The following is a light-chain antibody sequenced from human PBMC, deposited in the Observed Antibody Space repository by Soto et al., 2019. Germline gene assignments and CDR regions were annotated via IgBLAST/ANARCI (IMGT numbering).Light chain of an antibody. CDR1: QSVSSSF. CDR3: QQYAASPRT. V-gene: IGKV3-20*01. CDR2: GAS. Sequence: EIVLTQSPGTLSLSPGERATLSCRASQSVSSSFLAWYQQKPGQAPRLLIYGASSRATGIPDRFSGSGSGPDFTLTISRLEPEDFAVYYCQQYAASPRTFGQGTLVEVK. J-gene: IGKJ1*01.